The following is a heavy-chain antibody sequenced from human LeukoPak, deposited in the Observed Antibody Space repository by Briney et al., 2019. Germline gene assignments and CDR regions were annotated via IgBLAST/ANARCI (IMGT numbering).Heavy chain of an antibody. CDR1: GGSFSGYY. CDR3: ARGRIMITFGGVIASRFDY. J-gene: IGHJ4*02. V-gene: IGHV4-34*01. Sequence: SETLSLTCAVYGGSFSGYYWSWIRQPPGKGLEWIGEINHSGSTNYNPSLKSRVTISVDTSKNQFSLKLSSVTAADTAVYYCARGRIMITFGGVIASRFDYWGQGTLVTVSS. D-gene: IGHD3-16*02. CDR2: INHSGST.